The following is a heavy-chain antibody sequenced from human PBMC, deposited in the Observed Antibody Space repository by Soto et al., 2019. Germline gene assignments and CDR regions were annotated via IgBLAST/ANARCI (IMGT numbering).Heavy chain of an antibody. CDR1: GYTFTSYG. Sequence: GASVKVSCKASGYTFTSYGISWVRQAPGQGLEWMGWMSPNTGHSGLAQKFQARLTLTRDTSINTAYMELSSLRSEDTAIYYCARGINAGVDYWGQGTPVTVSS. CDR2: MSPNTGHS. V-gene: IGHV1-8*02. J-gene: IGHJ4*02. D-gene: IGHD3-10*01. CDR3: ARGINAGVDY.